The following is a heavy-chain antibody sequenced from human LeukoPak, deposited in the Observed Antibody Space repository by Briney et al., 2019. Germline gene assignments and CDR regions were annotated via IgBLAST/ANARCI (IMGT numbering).Heavy chain of an antibody. D-gene: IGHD3-22*01. Sequence: WETLSLTCSVSGASTTSYCWNWIRQAPGKGLEWIGYIYSDGTTSYSPSLRSRVTISIDTSRNQFSLKLSSVTAADAAVYYCARDTRSYDTSGYYYFDYWGQGALVTVSS. CDR1: GASTTSYC. CDR3: ARDTRSYDTSGYYYFDY. CDR2: IYSDGTT. V-gene: IGHV4-59*01. J-gene: IGHJ4*02.